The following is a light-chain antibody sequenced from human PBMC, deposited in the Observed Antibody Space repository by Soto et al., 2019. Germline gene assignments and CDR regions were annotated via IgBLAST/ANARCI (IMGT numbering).Light chain of an antibody. J-gene: IGKJ2*01. Sequence: EIVMTQSPATLSVSPGERATLSCRASQSVSRNFAWYQQKPGQAPRLLIYGASTRATGIPARFSGSGSGTEFTLTLSSLQSEDFAVYYCHQYNNWPPYTFGPRTELEI. CDR2: GAS. V-gene: IGKV3-15*01. CDR1: QSVSRN. CDR3: HQYNNWPPYT.